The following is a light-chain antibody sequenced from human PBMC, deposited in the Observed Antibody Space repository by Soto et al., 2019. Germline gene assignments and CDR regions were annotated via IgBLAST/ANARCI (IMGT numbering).Light chain of an antibody. CDR2: GNT. Sequence: QSVLTQPPSVSGALGQRITISCTGTSSNIGAGYPVHWYQQLPGTAPKLLIFGNTIRPSGVPDRFSGSRSGLAITGLQAEDEADYYCQSYDSSLSGYVFGTGTKVTVL. CDR1: SSNIGAGYP. J-gene: IGLJ1*01. CDR3: QSYDSSLSGYV. V-gene: IGLV1-40*01.